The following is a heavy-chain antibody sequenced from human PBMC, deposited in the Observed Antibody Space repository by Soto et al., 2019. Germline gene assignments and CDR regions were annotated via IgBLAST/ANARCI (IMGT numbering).Heavy chain of an antibody. CDR1: GGTFSSYT. D-gene: IGHD2-15*01. V-gene: IGHV1-69*04. J-gene: IGHJ4*02. Sequence: GASVKVSCKASGGTFSSYTISWVRQAPGQGLEWMGRIIPILGIANYAQKFQGRVTITADKSTSTAYMELSSLRSEDTAVYYRAREECTGGYFDYWGQGPLVPVSS. CDR3: AREECTGGYFDY. CDR2: IIPILGIA.